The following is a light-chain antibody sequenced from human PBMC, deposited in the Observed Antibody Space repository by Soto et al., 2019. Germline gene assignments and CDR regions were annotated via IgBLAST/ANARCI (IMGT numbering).Light chain of an antibody. CDR2: DAS. CDR3: QQSYSTPWT. J-gene: IGKJ1*01. Sequence: EIVLTQAPATLVLSPGERATLSCRASQSVSSYLAWYQQKPGQAPRLLIYDASNRATGIPARFSGSGSGTDFTLTISSLQPEDFATYYCQQSYSTPWTFGQGTKVDIK. CDR1: QSVSSY. V-gene: IGKV3-11*01.